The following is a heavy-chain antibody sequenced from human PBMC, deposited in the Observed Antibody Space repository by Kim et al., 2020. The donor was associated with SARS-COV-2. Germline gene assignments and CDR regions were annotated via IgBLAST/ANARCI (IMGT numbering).Heavy chain of an antibody. CDR1: GFTFSSYA. V-gene: IGHV3-64D*09. J-gene: IGHJ6*02. CDR2: IRSNGGST. Sequence: GGSLRLSCSASGFTFSSYAMHWVRQAPGKGLEYVSAIRSNGGSTYYADSVKGRFTISRDSSKNTLYLQMSSLRAEDTAVYYCAKSSGSWYYYYAMDVWGQGTTVTVSS. CDR3: AKSSGSWYYYYAMDV. D-gene: IGHD6-13*01.